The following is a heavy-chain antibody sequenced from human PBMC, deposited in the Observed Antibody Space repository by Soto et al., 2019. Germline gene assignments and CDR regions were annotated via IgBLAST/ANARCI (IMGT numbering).Heavy chain of an antibody. J-gene: IGHJ5*02. CDR2: IYYSGST. Sequence: SETLSLTCTVSGGSISSYYWSWIRQPPGKGLEWIGYIYYSGSTNYNPSLKSRVTISVDTSKNQFSLKLSSVTAADTAVYYCARVLAIFGVVIDWFDPWGQGXLVTVYS. V-gene: IGHV4-59*01. D-gene: IGHD3-3*01. CDR1: GGSISSYY. CDR3: ARVLAIFGVVIDWFDP.